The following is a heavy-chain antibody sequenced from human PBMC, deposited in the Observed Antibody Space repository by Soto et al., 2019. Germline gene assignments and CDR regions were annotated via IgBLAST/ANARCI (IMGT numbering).Heavy chain of an antibody. V-gene: IGHV1-3*04. CDR1: GYTFSNHA. CDR2: INTGNGNT. Sequence: ASVKVSCKASGYTFSNHAMHWVRQAPGQRLEWMGWINTGNGNTEYSQKFQGRVTLTKDTSASTAYMELSSLRSEDTAVYYCARDGAAYYYDTSGFDYWGHGILVTVSS. D-gene: IGHD3-22*01. J-gene: IGHJ4*01. CDR3: ARDGAAYYYDTSGFDY.